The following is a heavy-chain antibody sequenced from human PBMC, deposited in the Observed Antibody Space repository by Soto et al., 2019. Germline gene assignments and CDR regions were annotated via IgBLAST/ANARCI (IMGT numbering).Heavy chain of an antibody. CDR3: ARFLGGAGSYYDAQNYNYYNGMDV. J-gene: IGHJ6*02. CDR2: IIPVFGTA. V-gene: IGHV1-69*01. CDR1: GGPYNSFA. D-gene: IGHD3-10*01. Sequence: QAQLVQSGAEVKKPGSSVKVSCKASGGPYNSFAISWVRQAPGQGLEWIGGIIPVFGTATYAQKFKGRVTITAEESTSTAYMELRSLTSEDTAVYYCARFLGGAGSYYDAQNYNYYNGMDVWGQGTTVTVSS.